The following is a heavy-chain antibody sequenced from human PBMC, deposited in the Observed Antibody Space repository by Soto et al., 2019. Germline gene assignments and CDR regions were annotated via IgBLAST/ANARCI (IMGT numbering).Heavy chain of an antibody. D-gene: IGHD2-2*01. CDR1: GGTFSSYA. CDR2: IIPIFGTA. CDR3: VRDPSVPAVPSKGMDV. V-gene: IGHV1-69*13. Sequence: SVKVSCKASGGTFSSYAISWVRQAPGQGLEWMGGIIPIFGTANYAQKFQGRVTITADESTSTAYMELSSLRSEDTAVYYCVRDPSVPAVPSKGMDVWGQGTTVTVSS. J-gene: IGHJ6*02.